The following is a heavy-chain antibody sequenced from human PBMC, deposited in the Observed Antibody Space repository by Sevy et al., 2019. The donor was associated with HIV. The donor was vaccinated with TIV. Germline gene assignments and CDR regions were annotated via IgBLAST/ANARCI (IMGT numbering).Heavy chain of an antibody. J-gene: IGHJ4*02. CDR1: EFTFSNFW. Sequence: LSLTCAASEFTFSNFWMSWVRQAPGKGLEWVATIKQDGSEKYYVDSVRGRFTITRDNAKNSLFLQLNSLRAEDTAVYYCARDQGLFLRFYFDSWGQGALVTISS. CDR3: ARDQGLFLRFYFDS. V-gene: IGHV3-7*01. CDR2: IKQDGSEK.